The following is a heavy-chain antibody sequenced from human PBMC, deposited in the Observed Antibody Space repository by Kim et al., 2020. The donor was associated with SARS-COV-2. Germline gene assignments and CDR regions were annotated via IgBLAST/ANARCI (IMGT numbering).Heavy chain of an antibody. CDR2: IYYSGST. D-gene: IGHD5-18*01. J-gene: IGHJ4*02. CDR1: GGSISSYY. V-gene: IGHV4-59*08. Sequence: SETLSLTCTVSGGSISSYYWSWIRQPPGKGLEWIGYIYYSGSTNYNPSLKSRVTISVDTSKNQFSLKLSSVTAADTAVYYCARSLVTGYSYGFGYWGQGTLVTVSS. CDR3: ARSLVTGYSYGFGY.